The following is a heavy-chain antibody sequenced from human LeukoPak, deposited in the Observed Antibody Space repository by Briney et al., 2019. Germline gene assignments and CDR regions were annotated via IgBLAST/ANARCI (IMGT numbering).Heavy chain of an antibody. CDR1: GLAFSSYA. J-gene: IGHJ4*02. CDR2: ISVASNT. Sequence: TGGSLRLSCAASGLAFSSYAMSWVRQAPGKGLEWVSTISVASNTFYADSVKGRFTISRDNSRNTVYLQMTSLRADDTDVYYCADYGVSGVRNNFYWGQGTLVTVSS. V-gene: IGHV3-23*01. CDR3: ADYGVSGVRNNFY. D-gene: IGHD3-3*01.